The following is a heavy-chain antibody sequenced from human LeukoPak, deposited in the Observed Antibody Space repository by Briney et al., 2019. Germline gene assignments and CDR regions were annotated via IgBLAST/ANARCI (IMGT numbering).Heavy chain of an antibody. J-gene: IGHJ4*02. D-gene: IGHD6-19*01. V-gene: IGHV3-23*01. Sequence: PGGPLRLSCAASGFTFSSYAMSWVRQAPGKGLEWVSAISGSGGSTYYADSVKGRFTISRDNSKNTLYLQMNSLRAEDTAVYYCAKAASIAVAGTDFDYWGQGTLVTVSS. CDR1: GFTFSSYA. CDR2: ISGSGGST. CDR3: AKAASIAVAGTDFDY.